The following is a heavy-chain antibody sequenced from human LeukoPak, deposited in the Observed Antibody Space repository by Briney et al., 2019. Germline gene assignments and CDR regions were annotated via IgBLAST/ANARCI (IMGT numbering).Heavy chain of an antibody. J-gene: IGHJ4*02. Sequence: GRSLRLSCAASGFTFSSYGMHWVRQAPGKGLEWVAVIWYDGSNKYYADSVKGRFTISRDNSKNTLYLQMNSLRAEDTAVYYCAREYYDFWSGYYFDCWGQGTLVTVSS. CDR1: GFTFSSYG. D-gene: IGHD3-3*01. CDR3: AREYYDFWSGYYFDC. CDR2: IWYDGSNK. V-gene: IGHV3-33*01.